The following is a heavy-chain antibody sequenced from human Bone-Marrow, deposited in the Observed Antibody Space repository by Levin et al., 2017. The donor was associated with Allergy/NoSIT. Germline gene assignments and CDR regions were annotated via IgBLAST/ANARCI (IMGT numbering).Heavy chain of an antibody. Sequence: LSLTCAASGFTFSSYGMHWVRQAPGKGLEWVAVISYDGSNKYYADSVKGRFTISRDNSKNTLYLQMNSLRAEDTAVYYCAKDPGGGLVHLGVDYWGQGTLVTVSS. D-gene: IGHD6-19*01. J-gene: IGHJ4*02. V-gene: IGHV3-30*18. CDR3: AKDPGGGLVHLGVDY. CDR1: GFTFSSYG. CDR2: ISYDGSNK.